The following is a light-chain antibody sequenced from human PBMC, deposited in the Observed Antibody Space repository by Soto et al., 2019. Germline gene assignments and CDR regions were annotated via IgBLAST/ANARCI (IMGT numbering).Light chain of an antibody. V-gene: IGLV2-23*01. J-gene: IGLJ1*01. CDR3: CSYAGSSTSV. Sequence: QSVLPQPASVSGSPGQSITISCTGTSSDVGRYNLVSWYQQHPGKAPKLMIYEGSKRPSGVSNRFSGSKSGNTASLTISGLQAEDEADYYCCSYAGSSTSVFGTGTKVTGL. CDR2: EGS. CDR1: SSDVGRYNL.